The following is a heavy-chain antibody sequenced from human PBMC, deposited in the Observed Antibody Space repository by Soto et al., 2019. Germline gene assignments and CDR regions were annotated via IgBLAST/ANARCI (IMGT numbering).Heavy chain of an antibody. CDR1: GDTFGSSA. CDR3: AKEWGNRRVAGSAAFAL. D-gene: IGHD7-27*01. CDR2: IVPMFDTP. Sequence: VQFVHSGAEVKSPRSSVKVSCKASGDTFGSSAFSWVKLAPGQGLEWVGGIVPMFDTPVYAQKFRDRVSITADEFASTVYMHLRSLRSDDAAVYFCAKEWGNRRVAGSAAFALWGQGTLVTVAP. V-gene: IGHV1-69*01. J-gene: IGHJ3*01.